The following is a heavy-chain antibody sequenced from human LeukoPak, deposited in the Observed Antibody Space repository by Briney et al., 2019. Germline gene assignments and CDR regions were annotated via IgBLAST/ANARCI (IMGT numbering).Heavy chain of an antibody. V-gene: IGHV3-74*03. D-gene: IGHD3-9*01. J-gene: IGHJ4*02. CDR3: ARDADWYGQSYDY. CDR1: GLTFSTYW. CDR2: ISGDEVVR. Sequence: GGSLRLSCEASGLTFSTYWMHWVRQAPGKGLMWVSRISGDEVVRKYADSVRGRFTISRDNAKNTLYLQMDSLRAEDTAVYYCARDADWYGQSYDYWGQGTLVTVSS.